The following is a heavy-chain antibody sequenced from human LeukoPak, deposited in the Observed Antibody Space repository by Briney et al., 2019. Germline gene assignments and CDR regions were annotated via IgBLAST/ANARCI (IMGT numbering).Heavy chain of an antibody. CDR3: ARRRDSGSLQHFDY. D-gene: IGHD1-26*01. CDR2: ISSSGSYI. CDR1: GFTFSSYS. V-gene: IGHV3-21*04. Sequence: PGGSLRLSCAASGFTFSSYSMNWVRQAPGKGLEWVSSISSSGSYIYYADSVKGRFTISRDNAKNSLYLQMNSLRAEDTAVYYCARRRDSGSLQHFDYWGQGTLVTVSS. J-gene: IGHJ4*02.